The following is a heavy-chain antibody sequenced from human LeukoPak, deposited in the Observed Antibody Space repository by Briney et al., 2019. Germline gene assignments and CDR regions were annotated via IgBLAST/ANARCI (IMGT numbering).Heavy chain of an antibody. CDR2: IGYDESKK. J-gene: IGHJ4*02. CDR1: GFTFNNFG. Sequence: GGSLRLSCEASGFTFNNFGMHWVRQAPGKGLEWVAFIGYDESKKYYAESVKGRFTISRDDSKNTLYLQMSALKTEDTAVYYCATGVSTVTGYWGQGTLVTVPS. D-gene: IGHD4-17*01. V-gene: IGHV3-30*02. CDR3: ATGVSTVTGY.